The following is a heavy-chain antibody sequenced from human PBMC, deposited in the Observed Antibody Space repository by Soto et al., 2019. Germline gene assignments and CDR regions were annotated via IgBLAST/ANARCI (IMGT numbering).Heavy chain of an antibody. Sequence: ASVKVSCKPSGYTFSNYGISWVRQAPGQGLERMRWMRACNGDTNYAQKLQGRVTMTTDTSTSTAYMELRSLRSDDTAVYYCARGLSGPLYWYFDLWGRGTLVTVSS. V-gene: IGHV1-18*01. CDR1: GYTFSNYG. CDR3: ARGLSGPLYWYFDL. J-gene: IGHJ2*01. D-gene: IGHD2-15*01. CDR2: MRACNGDT.